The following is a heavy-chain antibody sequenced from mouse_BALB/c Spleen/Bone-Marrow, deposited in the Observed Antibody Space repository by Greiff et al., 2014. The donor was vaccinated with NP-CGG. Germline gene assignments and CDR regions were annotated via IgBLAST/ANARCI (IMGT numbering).Heavy chain of an antibody. D-gene: IGHD2-1*01. CDR2: IYPSDSYT. V-gene: IGHV1-69*02. J-gene: IGHJ3*01. CDR3: TRREGNYAFAY. Sequence: QVQLKESGAELVRPGASVKLSCKASGYTFTSYWINWVKQRPGQGLEWIGNIYPSDSYTNYNQKFKAKATLTVDKSSSTAYMQLSSPTSEDSAVYYCTRREGNYAFAYWGQGTLVTVSA. CDR1: GYTFTSYW.